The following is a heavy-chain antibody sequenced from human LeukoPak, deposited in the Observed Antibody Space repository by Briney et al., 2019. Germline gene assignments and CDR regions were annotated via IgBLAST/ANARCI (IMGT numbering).Heavy chain of an antibody. CDR1: GFTFSSYG. CDR3: AKDDAWLQYGN. Sequence: GGSLRLSCAASGFTFSSYGMSWVRQAPGKGLEWVSGISPNGVITYCADSVKGRFTISRDNSKGTVYLQMNSLRPEDTAVYYCAKDDAWLQYGNWGRGTLVTVSS. CDR2: ISPNGVIT. D-gene: IGHD5-24*01. V-gene: IGHV3-23*01. J-gene: IGHJ4*02.